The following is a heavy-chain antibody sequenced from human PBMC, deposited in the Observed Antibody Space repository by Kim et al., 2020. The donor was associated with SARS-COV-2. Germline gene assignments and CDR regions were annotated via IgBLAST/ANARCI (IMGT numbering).Heavy chain of an antibody. D-gene: IGHD6-13*01. J-gene: IGHJ3*02. Sequence: PSLKSRVTISVDTAKNQFSLKLSSVTAADTAVYYCARLSSSQKTDAFDIWGQGTMVTVSS. V-gene: IGHV4-39*01. CDR3: ARLSSSQKTDAFDI.